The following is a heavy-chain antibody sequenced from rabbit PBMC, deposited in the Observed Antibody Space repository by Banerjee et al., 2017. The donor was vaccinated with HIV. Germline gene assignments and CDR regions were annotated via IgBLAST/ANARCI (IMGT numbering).Heavy chain of an antibody. CDR2: ISTGDGST. J-gene: IGHJ3*01. D-gene: IGHD4-2*01. CDR1: GFSFSSSYW. V-gene: IGHV1S43*01. CDR3: ARVYAAYVGYGATRLDL. Sequence: QEQLVESGGGLVQPEGSLTLTCTASGFSFSSSYWMCWVRQAPGKGLEWIGCISTGDGSTYYASWVNGRFSISRSTSLNTVDLKMTSLTAADTATYFCARVYAAYVGYGATRLDLWGPGTLVTVS.